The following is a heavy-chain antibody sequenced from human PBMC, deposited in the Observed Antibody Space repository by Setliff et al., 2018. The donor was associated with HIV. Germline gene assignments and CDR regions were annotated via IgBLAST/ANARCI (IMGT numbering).Heavy chain of an antibody. CDR1: GGSISSGIYY. CDR3: ARQAWHYDRDGYFIDY. CDR2: VYTTGGT. J-gene: IGHJ4*02. D-gene: IGHD3-22*01. Sequence: SETLSLTCTVSGGSISSGIYYWIWIRQPAGKGLEWIGHVYTTGGTNYNPSLESRLTISVDTSRNQFSLRLSSVTAADTAVYYCARQAWHYDRDGYFIDYWGQGMLVTVSS. V-gene: IGHV4-61*09.